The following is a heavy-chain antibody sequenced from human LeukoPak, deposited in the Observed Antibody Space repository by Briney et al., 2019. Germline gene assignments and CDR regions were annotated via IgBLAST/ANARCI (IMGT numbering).Heavy chain of an antibody. Sequence: SGTLSLTCAVSGGSISSSNWWSWVRQPPGKGLEWIGEIYHSGSTNYNPSLKSRVTISVDKSKNQFSLKLSSVTAADTAVYYCAREEAAVRPREIAFDIWGQGTMVTVSS. CDR1: GGSISSSNW. J-gene: IGHJ3*02. CDR2: IYHSGST. D-gene: IGHD4-17*01. CDR3: AREEAAVRPREIAFDI. V-gene: IGHV4-4*02.